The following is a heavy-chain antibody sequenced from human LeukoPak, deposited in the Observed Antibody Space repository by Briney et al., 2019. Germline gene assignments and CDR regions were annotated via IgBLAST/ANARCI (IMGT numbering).Heavy chain of an antibody. Sequence: SETLSLTCTVSGYSISSGYYWGWIRQPPGKGLEWIGSIYHSGSTYYNPSLKSRVTISVDTSKNQFSLKLSSVTAADTAVYYCAREVAAAGHYFDYWGQGTLVTVSS. V-gene: IGHV4-38-2*02. CDR1: GYSISSGYY. CDR2: IYHSGST. J-gene: IGHJ4*02. D-gene: IGHD6-13*01. CDR3: AREVAAAGHYFDY.